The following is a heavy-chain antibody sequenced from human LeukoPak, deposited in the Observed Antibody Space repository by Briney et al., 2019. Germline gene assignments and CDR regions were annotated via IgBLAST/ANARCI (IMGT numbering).Heavy chain of an antibody. CDR1: GFSFSSFS. Sequence: KTGGSLRLSCAASGFSFSSFSMNWVRQAPGKGLEWVSYISGGSSFTYYVDSVKGRFTISRDNAKNSLYLQMNSLRAEDTAVYYCASYGDYGFVGYWGQGTLVTVSS. CDR3: ASYGDYGFVGY. D-gene: IGHD4-17*01. CDR2: ISGGSSFT. J-gene: IGHJ4*02. V-gene: IGHV3-21*01.